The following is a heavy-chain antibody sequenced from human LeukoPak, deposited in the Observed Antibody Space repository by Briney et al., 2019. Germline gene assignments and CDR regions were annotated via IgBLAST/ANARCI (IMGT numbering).Heavy chain of an antibody. CDR1: GYSFTTYC. CDR3: AWAVAGYYFDY. Sequence: GGSLKLSCKGSGYSFTTYCIGWVRQMPGKGLEWMGIMYPDDSDTRYSPSFQGQVTMTTDTSISTAYLQWSGLRASDTAMYYCAWAVAGYYFDYWGQGTLVTISS. D-gene: IGHD6-19*01. J-gene: IGHJ4*02. CDR2: MYPDDSDT. V-gene: IGHV5-51*01.